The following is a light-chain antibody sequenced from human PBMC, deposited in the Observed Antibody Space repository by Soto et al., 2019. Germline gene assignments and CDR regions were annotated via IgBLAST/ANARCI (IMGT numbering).Light chain of an antibody. J-gene: IGLJ2*01. CDR3: SSYTSSSTLLVV. Sequence: QSALTQPASVSGSTGQSITISCTGTSSDVGGYNYVSWYQQHPGKAPKLMIYDVSNRPSGVSNRFSGSKSGNTASLTISGLQAEDEADYYCSSYTSSSTLLVVFGGGTKVTVL. CDR1: SSDVGGYNY. V-gene: IGLV2-14*01. CDR2: DVS.